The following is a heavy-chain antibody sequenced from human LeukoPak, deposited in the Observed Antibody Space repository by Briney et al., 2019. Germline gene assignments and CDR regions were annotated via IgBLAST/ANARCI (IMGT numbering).Heavy chain of an antibody. D-gene: IGHD4-17*01. CDR3: AKGNTVTPDY. V-gene: IGHV3-23*01. Sequence: LSGGFLRLSCAASGFTFSNYPMNWVRQAPGKGLEWVSAITTDGSRTYNADSVKGRFTISRDNSKNTLYLQMNSLRAEDTAVYYCAKGNTVTPDYWGQGTLVTVSS. CDR2: ITTDGSRT. CDR1: GFTFSNYP. J-gene: IGHJ4*02.